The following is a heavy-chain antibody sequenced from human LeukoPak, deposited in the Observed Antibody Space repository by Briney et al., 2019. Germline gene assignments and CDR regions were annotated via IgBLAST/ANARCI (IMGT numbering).Heavy chain of an antibody. Sequence: GASVKVSFKASGGTFSSYAISWVRQAPGQGLEWMGRIIPILGIANYAQKFQGRVTITADKSTSTAYMELSSLRSEDTAVYYCARSMVRGVISDRWGQGTLVTVSS. CDR2: IIPILGIA. J-gene: IGHJ4*02. D-gene: IGHD3-10*01. CDR3: ARSMVRGVISDR. V-gene: IGHV1-69*04. CDR1: GGTFSSYA.